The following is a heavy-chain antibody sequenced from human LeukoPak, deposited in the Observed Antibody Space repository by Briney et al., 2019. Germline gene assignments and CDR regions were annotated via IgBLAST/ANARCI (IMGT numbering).Heavy chain of an antibody. D-gene: IGHD6-19*01. V-gene: IGHV3-30*18. CDR3: AKVGDSSSFDH. CDR1: GLTFSSHR. Sequence: GGSLRLSCAASGLTFSSHRMHWVRQAPGQGLEWVAVISRDGGYTYYADSVRGRFTISRDSSENTLYLQMNSLRGGDTAVYYCAKVGDSSSFDHWGQGTLVIVSS. J-gene: IGHJ4*02. CDR2: ISRDGGYT.